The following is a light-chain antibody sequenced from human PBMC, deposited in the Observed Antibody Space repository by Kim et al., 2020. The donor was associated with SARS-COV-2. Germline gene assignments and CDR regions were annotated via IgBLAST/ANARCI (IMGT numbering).Light chain of an antibody. V-gene: IGLV1-47*01. CDR2: RNN. CDR3: AAWDDSLSAWV. J-gene: IGLJ3*02. CDR1: SSNIGSNY. Sequence: ELTQPPSASGTPGQRVTISCSGSSSNIGSNYVYWYQQLPGTAPKLLIYRNNQRPSGVPDRFSGSKSGTSASLAISGLRSEDEADYYCAAWDDSLSAWVFGRGTQLTVL.